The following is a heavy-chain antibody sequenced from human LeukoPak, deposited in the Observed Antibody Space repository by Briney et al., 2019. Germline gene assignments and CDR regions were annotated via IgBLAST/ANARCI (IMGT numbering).Heavy chain of an antibody. Sequence: ASVKVSCKVSGSTFTNHGISWVREAPGQGLEWMGWISTYNGHTNYAQKFQGRVTMTTDTSTSTVYMEVRSLRSDDTAVYYCARDGVCSGGSCYSFFDYWGQGTLVTVSS. J-gene: IGHJ4*02. D-gene: IGHD2-15*01. CDR3: ARDGVCSGGSCYSFFDY. CDR2: ISTYNGHT. V-gene: IGHV1-18*01. CDR1: GSTFTNHG.